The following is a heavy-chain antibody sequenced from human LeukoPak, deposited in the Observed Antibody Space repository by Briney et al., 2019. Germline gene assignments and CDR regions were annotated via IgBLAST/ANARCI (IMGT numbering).Heavy chain of an antibody. CDR2: IYTSGST. J-gene: IGHJ4*02. CDR3: ARSVVADKPHAL. V-gene: IGHV4-4*07. D-gene: IGHD2-15*01. Sequence: SETLSLTCSISGGTISSYYWSWIRQPAGEGVEWIGRIYTSGSTNYNPSLKSRVTMSVDTSKKQFSLKRTSVTAADTAVYYCARSVVADKPHALWGQGTLVTVSS. CDR1: GGTISSYY.